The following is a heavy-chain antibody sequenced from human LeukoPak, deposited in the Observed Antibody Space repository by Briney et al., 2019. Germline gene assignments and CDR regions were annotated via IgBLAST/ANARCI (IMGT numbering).Heavy chain of an antibody. Sequence: GSLRLSCAASGFTFSIYWMSWVRQAPGKGLEGVANIKQDGSEEKYVDSVKGRFTISRDNAKNSLYLQMNSLRAEDTAVYYCARDRHTAMVYYYYYMDVWGTGTTVTVSS. D-gene: IGHD5-18*01. CDR1: GFTFSIYW. CDR3: ARDRHTAMVYYYYYMDV. V-gene: IGHV3-7*01. J-gene: IGHJ6*03. CDR2: IKQDGSEE.